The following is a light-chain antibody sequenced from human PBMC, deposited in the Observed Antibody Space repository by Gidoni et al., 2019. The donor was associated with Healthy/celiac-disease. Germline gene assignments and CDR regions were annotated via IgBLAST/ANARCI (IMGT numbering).Light chain of an antibody. CDR2: DNN. CDR1: SSNIGNNY. V-gene: IGLV1-51*01. J-gene: IGLJ2*01. Sequence: QSVLTQPPSVSAAPGQKVTISCSGSSSNIGNNYVSWYQQLPGTAPKLLIYDNNKRPSVIPDRFSGSKSGTSATLGITGLQTGDEADYYCGTWDSSLSAGPVVFGGGTKLTVL. CDR3: GTWDSSLSAGPVV.